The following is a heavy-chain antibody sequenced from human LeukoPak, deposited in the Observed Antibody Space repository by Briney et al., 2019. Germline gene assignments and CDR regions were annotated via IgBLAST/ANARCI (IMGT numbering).Heavy chain of an antibody. D-gene: IGHD3-22*01. J-gene: IGHJ3*02. CDR1: GGSISSYY. CDR3: ARGRKTYYDRKRDAFDI. Sequence: PSETLSLTCTVSGGSISSYYWSWIRQPPGKGLEWIGYIYYSGSTNYNPSLKSRVTISVDTSKNQFSLKLSSVTAADTAVYYCARGRKTYYDRKRDAFDIWGQGTMVTVSS. V-gene: IGHV4-59*12. CDR2: IYYSGST.